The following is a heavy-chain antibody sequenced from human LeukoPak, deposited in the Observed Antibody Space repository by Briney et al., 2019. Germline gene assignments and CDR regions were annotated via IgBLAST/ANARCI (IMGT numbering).Heavy chain of an antibody. Sequence: GGSLRLSCASSGFTVSSNYMSWVRQAPGKGPEWVSVIYSDGSTYYADSVKGRFTISRDTSKNTLYLQMNSLRTEDTAVYYCARDLAAGGTYPHYWGQGTLVSVSS. V-gene: IGHV3-53*01. CDR2: IYSDGST. CDR1: GFTVSSNY. D-gene: IGHD6-13*01. CDR3: ARDLAAGGTYPHY. J-gene: IGHJ4*02.